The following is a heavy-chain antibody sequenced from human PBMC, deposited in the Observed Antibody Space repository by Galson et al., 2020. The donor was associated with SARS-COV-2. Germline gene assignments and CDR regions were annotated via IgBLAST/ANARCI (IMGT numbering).Heavy chain of an antibody. J-gene: IGHJ3*02. CDR2: IWYDGSNK. CDR1: GFTFSTYG. D-gene: IGHD3-10*01. Sequence: TGGSLRLSYEASGFTFSTYGMDWVRQAPGKGLEWVAVIWYDGSNKYYADSVKGRFTISRDNSKNTLYLQMNSLRADDTAVYYCARGSSSHAFDIWGQGTMVTVSS. V-gene: IGHV3-33*01. CDR3: ARGSSSHAFDI.